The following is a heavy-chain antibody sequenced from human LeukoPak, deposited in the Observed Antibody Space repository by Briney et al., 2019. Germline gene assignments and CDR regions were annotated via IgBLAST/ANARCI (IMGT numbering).Heavy chain of an antibody. Sequence: GGSLRLSCAAPGFTFSSYGMHWVRQAPGKGLEWVAFIRYDGSNKYYADSVKGRFTISRDNSKNTLYLQMNSLRAEDTAVYYCAKVVPAAPFDYWGQGTLVTVSS. CDR1: GFTFSSYG. CDR3: AKVVPAAPFDY. V-gene: IGHV3-30*02. CDR2: IRYDGSNK. D-gene: IGHD2-2*01. J-gene: IGHJ4*02.